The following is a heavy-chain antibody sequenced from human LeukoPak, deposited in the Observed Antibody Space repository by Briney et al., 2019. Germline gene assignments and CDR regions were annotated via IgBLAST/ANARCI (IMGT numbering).Heavy chain of an antibody. CDR1: GFTFSIYS. CDR3: ARDPYYYESSGYFFGAFDI. Sequence: GGSLRLSCAASGFTFSIYSMNWVRQAPGKGLEWVSSISSSSSYIYYADSVKGRFTISRDNAKNSLHLQMNSLRAEDTAVYYCARDPYYYESSGYFFGAFDIWGQGTMVTVSS. D-gene: IGHD3-22*01. V-gene: IGHV3-21*01. J-gene: IGHJ3*02. CDR2: ISSSSSYI.